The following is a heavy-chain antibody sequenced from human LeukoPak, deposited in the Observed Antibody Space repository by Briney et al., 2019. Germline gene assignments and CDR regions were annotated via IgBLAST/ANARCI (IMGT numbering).Heavy chain of an antibody. Sequence: GGSLRLSCAASGFTFSSYAMSWVRQAPGKGLEWVSAISGSGGSSYYADSVKGRFTISRDNSKNTLYLQMNSLRAEDTAVYYCAKRFKSIAAAGDFDYWGQGTLVTVSS. CDR2: ISGSGGSS. J-gene: IGHJ4*02. CDR1: GFTFSSYA. V-gene: IGHV3-23*01. D-gene: IGHD6-13*01. CDR3: AKRFKSIAAAGDFDY.